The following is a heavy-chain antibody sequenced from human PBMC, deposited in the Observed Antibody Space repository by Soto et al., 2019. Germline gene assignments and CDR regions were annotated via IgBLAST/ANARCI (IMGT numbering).Heavy chain of an antibody. J-gene: IGHJ6*03. Sequence: TMSLSNTVSDGSIGGRGYYWSWIHQHPGKGLEWIGYIYYSGSTYYNPSLKSRVTISVDTSKNQFSLKLSSVTAADTAVYYCARDRVYGSGSYEPPGMEVWGKGTTVTVS. CDR2: IYYSGST. D-gene: IGHD3-10*01. CDR1: DGSIGGRGYY. CDR3: ARDRVYGSGSYEPPGMEV. V-gene: IGHV4-31*03.